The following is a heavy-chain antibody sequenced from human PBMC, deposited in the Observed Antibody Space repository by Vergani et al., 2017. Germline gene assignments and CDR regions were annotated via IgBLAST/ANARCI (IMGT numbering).Heavy chain of an antibody. V-gene: IGHV4-38-2*01. Sequence: QVQLQESGPGLVKPSETLTLTCDVSDSSIMTNPYWGWFRQSPGKGLEWIGCIHHSGDTHYNSSLKSRVSISIVSSSKFSLSLTSVPAADTASYYCARHRGSVGFFPSSYFYGMDVWGHGTTVTVSS. CDR2: IHHSGDT. J-gene: IGHJ6*02. CDR1: DSSIMTNPY. CDR3: ARHRGSVGFFPSSYFYGMDV. D-gene: IGHD3-10*01.